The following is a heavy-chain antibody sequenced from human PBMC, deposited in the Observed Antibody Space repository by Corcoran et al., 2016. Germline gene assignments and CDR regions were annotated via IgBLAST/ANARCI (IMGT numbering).Heavy chain of an antibody. D-gene: IGHD3-22*01. CDR2: IWSDGNSE. V-gene: IGHV3-33*01. J-gene: IGHJ5*02. CDR3: ARDTDTSSHYSRFDP. CDR1: GFIFTNYG. Sequence: QVQLVESGGGVVQPGRSLRLSCAASGFIFTNYGIHWVRQAPGKGLEWVAVIWSDGNSEYYADSVKGRFTISRDNSKNTVFLQMNSLRAEDTAVDYCARDTDTSSHYSRFDPWGQGTLVTVSS.